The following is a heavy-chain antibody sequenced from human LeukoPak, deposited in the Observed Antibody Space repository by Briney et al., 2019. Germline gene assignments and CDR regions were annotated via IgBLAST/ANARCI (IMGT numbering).Heavy chain of an antibody. CDR2: ISYSGST. CDR3: ARDWRTSGAFDI. Sequence: PSETLSLTCTVSGGSISSSSYYWGWIRQPPGKGLEWIGTISYSGSTYYNPSLKSRVTISVDTSNNQFSLILKSATAADTAIYYCARDWRTSGAFDIWGQGTMVTVSS. CDR1: GGSISSSSYY. D-gene: IGHD3-3*01. J-gene: IGHJ3*02. V-gene: IGHV4-39*07.